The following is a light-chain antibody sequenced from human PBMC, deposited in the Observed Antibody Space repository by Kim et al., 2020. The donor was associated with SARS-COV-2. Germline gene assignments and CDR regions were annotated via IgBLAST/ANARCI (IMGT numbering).Light chain of an antibody. Sequence: LTPGESATLSGRASQSVSGSFAWYQQNPGQAPRLLIYDASKGATGIPARLSGSGSGTDFTLTISSLEPEDFAVYYCQQRSNWPLTFGGGTKVDIK. CDR2: DAS. CDR3: QQRSNWPLT. J-gene: IGKJ4*01. CDR1: QSVSGS. V-gene: IGKV3-11*01.